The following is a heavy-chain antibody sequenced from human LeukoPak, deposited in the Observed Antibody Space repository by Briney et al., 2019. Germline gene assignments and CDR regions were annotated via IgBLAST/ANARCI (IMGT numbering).Heavy chain of an antibody. Sequence: SETLSLTCTVSGGSISSSSYYWGWIRQPPGKGLEWIGSIYYSGSTYYNPSLKSRVTISVDTSKNQFSLKLSSVTAADTAVYYCARGVRYSSGWFHFDYWGQGTLVTVSS. CDR2: IYYSGST. CDR3: ARGVRYSSGWFHFDY. D-gene: IGHD6-19*01. J-gene: IGHJ4*02. CDR1: GGSISSSSYY. V-gene: IGHV4-39*07.